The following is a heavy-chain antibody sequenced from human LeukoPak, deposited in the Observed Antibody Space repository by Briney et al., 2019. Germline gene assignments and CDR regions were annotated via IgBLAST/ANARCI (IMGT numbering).Heavy chain of an antibody. CDR1: GFTFSDYY. V-gene: IGHV3-11*01. Sequence: GGSLRLSCAASGFTFSDYYMSWIRQAPGKGLEWVSYISSSGSTIYYADSVKGRFTISRDNAKNSLYLQMNSLRAEDTAVYYCARGEDKYYDILIGHYIGNYWGQGTLVTVSS. CDR2: ISSSGSTI. CDR3: ARGEDKYYDILIGHYIGNY. D-gene: IGHD3-9*01. J-gene: IGHJ4*02.